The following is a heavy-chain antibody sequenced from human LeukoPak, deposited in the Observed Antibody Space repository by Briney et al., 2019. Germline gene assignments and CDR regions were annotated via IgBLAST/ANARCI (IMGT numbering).Heavy chain of an antibody. V-gene: IGHV3-30*03. CDR1: GFTFSSYG. J-gene: IGHJ4*01. Sequence: GGSLRLSCAASGFTFSSYGMHWVRQAPGKGLEWVAVISYDGSNKYYADSVKGRFTISRDNAKKSLYLQMTSLTAEDTAVYYCARDRGAYCGGDCYLGFDYWGRGTLVTVSS. D-gene: IGHD2-21*02. CDR3: ARDRGAYCGGDCYLGFDY. CDR2: ISYDGSNK.